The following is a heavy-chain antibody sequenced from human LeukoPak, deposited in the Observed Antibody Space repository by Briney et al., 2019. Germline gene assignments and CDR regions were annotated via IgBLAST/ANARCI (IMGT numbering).Heavy chain of an antibody. CDR1: GFTVSSNY. D-gene: IGHD6-19*01. J-gene: IGHJ4*02. V-gene: IGHV3-53*05. CDR2: IYSGGST. CDR3: ARDRGRGIIAVAGTLDY. Sequence: GGSLRLSCAASGFTVSSNYMSWVRQAPGKGLEWVSVIYSGGSTYYADSVKGRFTISRDNSKNTLYLQMNSLRADDTAVYYCARDRGRGIIAVAGTLDYWGQGTLVTVSS.